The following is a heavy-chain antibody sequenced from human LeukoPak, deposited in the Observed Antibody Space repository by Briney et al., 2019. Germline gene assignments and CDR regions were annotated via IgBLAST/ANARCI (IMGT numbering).Heavy chain of an antibody. J-gene: IGHJ4*02. Sequence: GGSLRLSCSASGFTFCSYAMHWVREAPGKGLEYVSAICSNGGSTYYADSVKGRVTISRDNSKNTLYLQMSSLRAEDTAVYYCVTGPVVPAAPFYFDYWGQGTLVTVSS. CDR3: VTGPVVPAAPFYFDY. CDR1: GFTFCSYA. V-gene: IGHV3-64D*06. D-gene: IGHD2-2*01. CDR2: ICSNGGST.